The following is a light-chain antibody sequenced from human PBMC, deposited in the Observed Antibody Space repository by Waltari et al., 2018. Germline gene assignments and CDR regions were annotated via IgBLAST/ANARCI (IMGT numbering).Light chain of an antibody. V-gene: IGLV1-44*01. CDR2: NNF. CDR1: NSNIGRNT. CDR3: ATWDDSLNGPV. J-gene: IGLJ2*01. Sequence: QSVLTQPPSASGTPRQRVTISCSGSNSNIGRNTVNWYQQFPGAAPTLLVYNNFQRPSGVLDRFSGSKSGTSASLAILGVRPEDEADYYCATWDDSLNGPVFGGGTKLTVL.